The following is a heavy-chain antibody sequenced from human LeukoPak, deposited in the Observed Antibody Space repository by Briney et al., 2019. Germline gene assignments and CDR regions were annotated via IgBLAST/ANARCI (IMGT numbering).Heavy chain of an antibody. V-gene: IGHV4-34*01. J-gene: IGHJ4*02. Sequence: SETLSLTCSVSGQSVSEYYRTWMRQPPGKGLEWIGEINHNHGSKYNPSLNSRATISLDTSKNQFSLSLHSVTAADSAFYYCAREDYYFDSWGQGTLVAVSS. D-gene: IGHD2-15*01. CDR2: INHNHGS. CDR1: GQSVSEYY. CDR3: AREDYYFDS.